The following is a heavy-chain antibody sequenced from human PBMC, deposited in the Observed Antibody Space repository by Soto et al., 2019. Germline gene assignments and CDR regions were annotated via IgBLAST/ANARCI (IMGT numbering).Heavy chain of an antibody. CDR2: LHYDGKT. CDR3: AHSTSSLNFYGLDV. J-gene: IGHJ6*02. CDR1: GASIFRYY. Sequence: QVQLQESGPGVVRPSETLSLTCTVSGASIFRYYWSWVRQSPGKGLEWIGHLHYDGKTNYSPSLESRSTISVDTSKNQFSLRLSSLTPADTAVYYCAHSTSSLNFYGLDVWGPGTTVTVSS. D-gene: IGHD2-8*01. V-gene: IGHV4-59*01.